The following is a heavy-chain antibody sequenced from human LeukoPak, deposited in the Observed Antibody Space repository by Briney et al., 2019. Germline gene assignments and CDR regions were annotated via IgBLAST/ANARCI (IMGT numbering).Heavy chain of an antibody. J-gene: IGHJ4*02. CDR3: ARSTRRYSGDY. CDR1: GFNFNNYW. CDR2: IKDDGSEE. V-gene: IGHV3-7*03. Sequence: GGSLRLSCAAPGFNFNNYWMSWLRQAPGKGLEWVANIKDDGSEEYYVDSVKGRFTIVRDNAYNSLYLQMNSLRVEDTAIYFCARSTRRYSGDYWGQGTLVSVSS. D-gene: IGHD1-26*01.